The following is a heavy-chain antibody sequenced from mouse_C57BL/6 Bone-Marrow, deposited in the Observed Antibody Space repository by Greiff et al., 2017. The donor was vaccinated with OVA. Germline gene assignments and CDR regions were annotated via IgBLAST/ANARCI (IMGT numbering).Heavy chain of an antibody. CDR2: IDPSDSET. CDR1: GYTFTSYW. CDR3: ARNYYGSFWYFDV. Sequence: QVQLKQPGAELVRPGSSVKLSCKASGYTFTSYWMHWVKQRPIQGLEWIGNIDPSDSETHYNQKFKDKATLTVDKSSSTAYMQLSSLTSEDSAVYYCARNYYGSFWYFDVWGTGTTVTVSS. V-gene: IGHV1-52*01. D-gene: IGHD1-1*01. J-gene: IGHJ1*03.